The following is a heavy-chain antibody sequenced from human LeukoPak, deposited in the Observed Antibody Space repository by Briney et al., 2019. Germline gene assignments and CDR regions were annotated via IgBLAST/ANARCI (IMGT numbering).Heavy chain of an antibody. V-gene: IGHV3-30*18. D-gene: IGHD6-13*01. Sequence: GGSLRLSCAASGFTFTTNDMFWVRQAPGKGLEWVAVISSDVNHKYYGDSVKGRFTISRDNSKNTVYLQMNSLIPEDTAVYYCAKRAAPADASSDYWGQGTLVTVSS. CDR1: GFTFTTND. CDR2: ISSDVNHK. J-gene: IGHJ4*02. CDR3: AKRAAPADASSDY.